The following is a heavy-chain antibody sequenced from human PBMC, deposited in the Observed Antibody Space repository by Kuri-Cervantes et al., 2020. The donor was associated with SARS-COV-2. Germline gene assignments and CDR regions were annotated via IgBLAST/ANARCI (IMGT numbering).Heavy chain of an antibody. CDR2: ISHSGSTI. D-gene: IGHD6-19*01. V-gene: IGHV3-23*01. CDR1: GFIFSNYA. Sequence: GGSLRLSCAASGFIFSNYAMSWVRQAPGKGLEWVSTISHSGSTIHYADSVKGRFTISRDSSKNTLFLRMYSLRGDDTAIYYCAREGYSSGQDFDSWGQGARVTVSS. J-gene: IGHJ4*02. CDR3: AREGYSSGQDFDS.